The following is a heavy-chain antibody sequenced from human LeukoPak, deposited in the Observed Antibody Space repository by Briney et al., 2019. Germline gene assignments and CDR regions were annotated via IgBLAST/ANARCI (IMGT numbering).Heavy chain of an antibody. J-gene: IGHJ4*02. V-gene: IGHV1-2*02. CDR2: INPNSGGT. D-gene: IGHD3-9*01. CDR3: ARGLRYFDWWFDY. CDR1: GYTFTGYY. Sequence: ASVKVSCKASGYTFTGYYMHWVRQAPGQGLGWMGWINPNSGGTNYAQKFQGRVTMTRDTSISTAYMELSRLRSDDTAVYYCARGLRYFDWWFDYWGQGTLVTVSS.